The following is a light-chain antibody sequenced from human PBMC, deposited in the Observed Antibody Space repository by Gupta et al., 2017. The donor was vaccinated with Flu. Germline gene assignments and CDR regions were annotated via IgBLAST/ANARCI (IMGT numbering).Light chain of an antibody. CDR1: QSALYSSNNKYY. CDR3: QQYYSTPFT. CDR2: WAS. Sequence: DIVMTQSPDSLAVSLGERATINCKSSQSALYSSNNKYYLAWYQQKPGQPPKLLIYWASTRESGVPDRFSGSGSGTDFTLTISSLQAEDVAVYYCQQYYSTPFTFGPGTKVDIK. J-gene: IGKJ3*01. V-gene: IGKV4-1*01.